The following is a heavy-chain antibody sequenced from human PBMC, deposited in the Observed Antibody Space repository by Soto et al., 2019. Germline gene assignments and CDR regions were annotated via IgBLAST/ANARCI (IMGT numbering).Heavy chain of an antibody. CDR3: ARHQSNPWSGYYWGGYYYYYGMDV. D-gene: IGHD3-3*01. CDR1: GYSFTSYW. V-gene: IGHV5-51*01. Sequence: PGESLKISCKGSGYSFTSYWIGWVRQMPGKGLEWMGIIYPGDSDTRYSPSFQGQVTISADKSISTAYLQWSSLKASDTAMYYCARHQSNPWSGYYWGGYYYYYGMDVWGQGTTVTVPS. CDR2: IYPGDSDT. J-gene: IGHJ6*02.